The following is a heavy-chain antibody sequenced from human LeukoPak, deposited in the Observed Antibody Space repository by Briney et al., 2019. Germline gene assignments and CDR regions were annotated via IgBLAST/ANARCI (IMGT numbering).Heavy chain of an antibody. Sequence: PGGALRLSCAPSGFTFSSYSMKWVRHAPGKGREWVSSISTSGSYIYYADSVKGRFTISRDNAKTSLFLQMNSLRADDTAVYYCARDRVYFGSGSYSFDYWGQGTLVTVSS. CDR2: ISTSGSYI. CDR3: ARDRVYFGSGSYSFDY. V-gene: IGHV3-21*01. D-gene: IGHD3-10*01. CDR1: GFTFSSYS. J-gene: IGHJ4*02.